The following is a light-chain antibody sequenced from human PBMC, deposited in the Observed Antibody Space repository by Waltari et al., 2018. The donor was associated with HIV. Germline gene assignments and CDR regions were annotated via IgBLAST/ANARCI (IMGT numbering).Light chain of an antibody. CDR2: AVG. J-gene: IGLJ2*01. CDR1: SSHVCCYHY. CDR3: CSYAGSYTFQVV. V-gene: IGLV2-11*01. Sequence: QSALTQPRHVPGPPGQSVTLSCTGTSSHVCCYHYVSRYQQNPGKASKLMIYAVGKRPSGVPVLFSGCKSGDTAALTISGLRAEDEADYYCCSYAGSYTFQVVFGGGTKLTVL.